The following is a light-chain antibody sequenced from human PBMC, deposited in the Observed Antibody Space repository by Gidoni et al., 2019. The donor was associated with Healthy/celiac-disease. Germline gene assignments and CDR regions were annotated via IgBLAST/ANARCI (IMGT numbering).Light chain of an antibody. V-gene: IGKV3-20*01. J-gene: IGKJ4*01. Sequence: EIVLTQSPGTLSLSPGARATLSCRASQSVSSSYLAWYQQKPGQAPRLLIYGASSRATGIPDRFSGSGSGTDFTLTISRLEPEDFAVYYCQQYGSSPLGTFGRGTKVEIK. CDR1: QSVSSSY. CDR2: GAS. CDR3: QQYGSSPLGT.